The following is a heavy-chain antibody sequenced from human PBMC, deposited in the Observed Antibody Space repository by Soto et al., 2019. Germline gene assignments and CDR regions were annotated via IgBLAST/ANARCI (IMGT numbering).Heavy chain of an antibody. D-gene: IGHD4-17*01. CDR3: ARGSTTEKVDS. Sequence: SVKVSCKASGGTFSTYGMNWVRQAPGQGLEWMGGIIPIFGTTNYAQRFHGRVTITADKSTSTVYMELYSLKSEDTAVYYCARGSTTEKVDSWGQGTLVTVSS. V-gene: IGHV1-69*06. CDR2: IIPIFGTT. J-gene: IGHJ4*02. CDR1: GGTFSTYG.